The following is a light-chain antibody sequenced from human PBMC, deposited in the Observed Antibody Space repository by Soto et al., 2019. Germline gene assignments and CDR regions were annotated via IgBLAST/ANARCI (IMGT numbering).Light chain of an antibody. Sequence: QSALTQPRSVSGSPGQSVTISCTGTSSDVGGYNYVSWYQQHPGKAPKLMIYDVSKRPSGVPDRFSGSKSGNTAALTISVLQAEDEAVDYCCSYAGSYTLVVFGGGTKLTVL. V-gene: IGLV2-11*01. CDR2: DVS. CDR1: SSDVGGYNY. J-gene: IGLJ2*01. CDR3: CSYAGSYTLVV.